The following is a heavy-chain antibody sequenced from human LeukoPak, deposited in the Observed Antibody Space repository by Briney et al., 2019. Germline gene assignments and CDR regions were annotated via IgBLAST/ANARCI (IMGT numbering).Heavy chain of an antibody. V-gene: IGHV3-30*02. CDR3: AKDYYDSSGYYYFDFDY. CDR1: GFTFSSYG. Sequence: GGSLRLSCAASGFTFSSYGMHWVRQAPGKGLEWVAFIRYDGSNKYYADSVKGRFTISRDNSKNTLYLQMNSLRAEDTAVYYCAKDYYDSSGYYYFDFDYWGQGTLVTVSS. J-gene: IGHJ4*02. D-gene: IGHD3-22*01. CDR2: IRYDGSNK.